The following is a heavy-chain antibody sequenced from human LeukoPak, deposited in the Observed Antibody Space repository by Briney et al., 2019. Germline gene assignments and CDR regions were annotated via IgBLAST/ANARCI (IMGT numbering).Heavy chain of an antibody. J-gene: IGHJ4*02. CDR1: GGTFSSYA. Sequence: SVKVSCKASGGTFSSYAISWVRQAPGQGLEWMGRIIPIFGTANYAQKFQGRVTITTDESTSTPYMQLSSLRTADTAVVYCSIVREDLYDYVWSHWGQGTLVTVSS. CDR2: IIPIFGTA. V-gene: IGHV1-69*05. D-gene: IGHD3-16*01. CDR3: SIVREDLYDYVWSH.